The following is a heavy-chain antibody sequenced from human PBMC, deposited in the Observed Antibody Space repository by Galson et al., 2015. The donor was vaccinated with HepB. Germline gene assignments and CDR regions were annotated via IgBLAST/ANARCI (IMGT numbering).Heavy chain of an antibody. CDR2: IYSGGTT. D-gene: IGHD3-10*01. Sequence: SLRLSCAASGFTVSNNYMTWVRQAPGKGLEWVSVIYSGGTTKYADSVKGRVTISVDMSKNQFSLKVSSVTAADTAVYYCARANGIYGSGSYSPYFDHWGQGTLVTVSS. CDR3: ARANGIYGSGSYSPYFDH. CDR1: GFTVSNNY. V-gene: IGHV3-53*01. J-gene: IGHJ4*02.